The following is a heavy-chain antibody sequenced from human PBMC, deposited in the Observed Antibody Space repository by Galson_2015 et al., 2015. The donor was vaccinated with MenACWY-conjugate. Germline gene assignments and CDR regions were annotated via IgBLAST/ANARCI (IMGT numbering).Heavy chain of an antibody. V-gene: IGHV1-3*01. CDR3: ARAPPRYGYEYFGP. CDR2: INVGSGTT. J-gene: IGHJ5*02. D-gene: IGHD5-18*01. CDR1: GSTFTNYA. Sequence: SVKVSCKASGSTFTNYAMHWLRQAPGQRLEYMGWINVGSGTTRSSQKFQDRVTIITDTSANTAYMELSSLRSEDTAVYFCARAPPRYGYEYFGPWGQGTLVTVSS.